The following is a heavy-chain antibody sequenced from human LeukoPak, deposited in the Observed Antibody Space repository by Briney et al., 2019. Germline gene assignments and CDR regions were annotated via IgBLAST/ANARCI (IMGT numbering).Heavy chain of an antibody. CDR3: AKLCEIVCDSSGVGQDY. Sequence: GGSLRLSCAASGFTFSSYAMSWVRQAPGKGLEWVSAISGSGGSTYYADSVKGRFTISRDNSKNTLYLQMNSLRAEDTAVYYCAKLCEIVCDSSGVGQDYWGQGTLVTVSS. D-gene: IGHD3-22*01. CDR2: ISGSGGST. CDR1: GFTFSSYA. J-gene: IGHJ4*02. V-gene: IGHV3-23*01.